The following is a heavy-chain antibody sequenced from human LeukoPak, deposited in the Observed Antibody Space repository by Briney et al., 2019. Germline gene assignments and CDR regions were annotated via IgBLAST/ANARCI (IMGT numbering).Heavy chain of an antibody. J-gene: IGHJ2*01. CDR3: ARATRITIFAVAYNHWYFDL. V-gene: IGHV4-59*01. CDR2: IHYSGST. CDR1: GGSISSYH. D-gene: IGHD3-3*01. Sequence: SETLSLTCSVSGGSISSYHWSWIRHPPGKGLEYIGYIHYSGSTNCNPSLKSRVTISVDTSKNQFSLKLSSVTAADTAVYYCARATRITIFAVAYNHWYFDLWGRGTLVTVSS.